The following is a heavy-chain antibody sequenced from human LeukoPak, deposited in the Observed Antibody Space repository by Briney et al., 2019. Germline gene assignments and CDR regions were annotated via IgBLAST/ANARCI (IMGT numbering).Heavy chain of an antibody. V-gene: IGHV3-30*18. CDR3: AKIGRGFLLMYYFDY. D-gene: IGHD3-10*01. J-gene: IGHJ4*02. CDR2: ISYDGSNK. Sequence: GGSLRLSCAASGFTFSSYGMHWVRQAPGKGLEWVAVISYDGSNKYYADSVKGRFTISRDNSKNTLYLQMNSLRAEDTAVYYCAKIGRGFLLMYYFDYWGQGTLVTVSS. CDR1: GFTFSSYG.